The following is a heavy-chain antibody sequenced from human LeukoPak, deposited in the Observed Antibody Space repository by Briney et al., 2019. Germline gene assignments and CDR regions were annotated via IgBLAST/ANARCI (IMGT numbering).Heavy chain of an antibody. V-gene: IGHV4-39*02. CDR3: AREMGVVTAHGIDV. D-gene: IGHD4-23*01. J-gene: IGHJ6*02. CDR1: GGSIGSISSNNYH. Sequence: SETLSLTCIVSGGSIGSISSNNYHWGWIRQPPGKGLEWIGSIYYSGSTYYNPSLKSRVTISVDTSKNQFSLKLSSVTAADTALYYCAREMGVVTAHGIDVWGQGTTVTVSS. CDR2: IYYSGST.